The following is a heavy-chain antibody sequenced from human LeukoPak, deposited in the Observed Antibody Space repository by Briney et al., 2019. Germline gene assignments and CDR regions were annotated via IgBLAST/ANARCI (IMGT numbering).Heavy chain of an antibody. Sequence: PGRSLRLSCAASGFTFSSYAMHWVRQAPGKGLEWVAVISYDGSNKYYADSVKGRFTISRDNSKNTLYLQMNSLRSEDTAMYYCARVQGGGYRTADYWGQGTLVTVSS. CDR1: GFTFSSYA. CDR2: ISYDGSNK. D-gene: IGHD6-19*01. J-gene: IGHJ4*02. V-gene: IGHV3-30*04. CDR3: ARVQGGGYRTADY.